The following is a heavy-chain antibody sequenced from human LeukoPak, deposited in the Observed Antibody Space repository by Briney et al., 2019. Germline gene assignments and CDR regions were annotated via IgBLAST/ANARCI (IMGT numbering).Heavy chain of an antibody. J-gene: IGHJ4*02. CDR1: GGSFSGCY. V-gene: IGHV4-34*01. CDR3: ARGRERWLQSLGL. CDR2: INHSGST. Sequence: SETLSLTCAVYGGSFSGCYWTWIRQPPGKGLEWCGEINHSGSTNYNPSLKSRVTMSVDSSNNHFSLKLNSVTAADTAVYYCARGRERWLQSLGLWGQGTLVTVSS. D-gene: IGHD5-24*01.